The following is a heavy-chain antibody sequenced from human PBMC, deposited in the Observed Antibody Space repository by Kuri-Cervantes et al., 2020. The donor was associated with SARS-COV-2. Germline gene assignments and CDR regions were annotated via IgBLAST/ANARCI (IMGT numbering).Heavy chain of an antibody. D-gene: IGHD3-3*01. V-gene: IGHV4-39*07. CDR1: GGSVDNKNYF. CDR3: ARMYYDFWSGYYKYYFDY. Sequence: ESLKISCTVSGGSVDNKNYFWHWIRQPPGKGLEWIGKIYFSGQTHYSPSLKSRVTISLDTSKNQFSLKLSSVTAADTAVYYCARMYYDFWSGYYKYYFDYWGQGTLVTVSS. J-gene: IGHJ4*02. CDR2: IYFSGQT.